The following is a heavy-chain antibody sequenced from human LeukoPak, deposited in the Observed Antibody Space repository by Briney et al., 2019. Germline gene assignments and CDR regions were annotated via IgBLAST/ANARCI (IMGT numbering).Heavy chain of an antibody. CDR1: GFTFSNYG. V-gene: IGHV3-30*18. J-gene: IGHJ4*02. CDR2: ISFDGNNK. D-gene: IGHD2-2*01. CDR3: ANIEREGYCTSNNCYPFDY. Sequence: GGSLRLSCVVSGFTFSNYGMHWVRQAPGKGPEWVAVISFDGNNKNYADSVKGRFTISRDNSKNTLYLQMNSVRPEDTAVYYCANIEREGYCTSNNCYPFDYWGQGTLVTVSP.